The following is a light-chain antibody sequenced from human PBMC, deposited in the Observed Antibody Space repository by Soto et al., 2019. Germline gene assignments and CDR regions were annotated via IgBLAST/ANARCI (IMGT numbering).Light chain of an antibody. CDR2: AAS. J-gene: IGKJ1*01. V-gene: IGKV1-39*01. CDR3: QQSYSSPPT. Sequence: DIQMTQSPSTLSASIGDRVNITCRASQSISSWLAWYQQKPGKAPKLLIFAASSLQSGVPSRFSGSRSGPDFTLTISSLQPEDFATYYCQQSYSSPPTFGQGTKVDIK. CDR1: QSISSW.